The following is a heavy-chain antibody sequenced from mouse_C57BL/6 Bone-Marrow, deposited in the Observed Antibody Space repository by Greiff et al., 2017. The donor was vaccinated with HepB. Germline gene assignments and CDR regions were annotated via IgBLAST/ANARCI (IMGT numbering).Heavy chain of an antibody. CDR3: ARSYDGYPYFDY. D-gene: IGHD2-3*01. CDR2: ISYSGST. CDR1: GYSINSDY. Sequence: VQLQQSGPGLAKPSQTLSLTCSVTGYSINSDYWNWIRKFPGNKLEYMGYISYSGSTYYNPSLKSRISITRDTSKNQYYLQLNSVTTEDTATYYCARSYDGYPYFDYWGQGTTLTVSS. J-gene: IGHJ2*01. V-gene: IGHV3-8*01.